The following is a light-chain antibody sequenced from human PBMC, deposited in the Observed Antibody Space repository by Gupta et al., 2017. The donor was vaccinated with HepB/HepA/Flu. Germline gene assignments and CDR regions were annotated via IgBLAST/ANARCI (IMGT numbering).Light chain of an antibody. J-gene: IGKJ3*01. V-gene: IGKV1-5*03. CDR2: KAS. Sequence: DIQMTQSPSILSASVGDRVIITCRASQNINSWLAWYQQKPGKAPKLLIYKASSLESGVPSRFSGSGSGTEFTLTISSLQPDDFATYYCQQFNTYSTFGPGTKVDIK. CDR3: QQFNTYST. CDR1: QNINSW.